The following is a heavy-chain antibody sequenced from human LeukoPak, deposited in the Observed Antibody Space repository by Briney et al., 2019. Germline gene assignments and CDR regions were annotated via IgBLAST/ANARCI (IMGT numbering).Heavy chain of an antibody. Sequence: GGSLRLSCAASGFTFSSYGMHWVRQAPGKGLEWVAVIWYDGSNKYYADSVKGRFTISRDNSKNTLYLQMNSLRAEDTAVYYCAKDFRGVIIDGAFDIWGQGTMVTVSS. CDR2: IWYDGSNK. D-gene: IGHD3-10*01. V-gene: IGHV3-33*06. CDR3: AKDFRGVIIDGAFDI. CDR1: GFTFSSYG. J-gene: IGHJ3*02.